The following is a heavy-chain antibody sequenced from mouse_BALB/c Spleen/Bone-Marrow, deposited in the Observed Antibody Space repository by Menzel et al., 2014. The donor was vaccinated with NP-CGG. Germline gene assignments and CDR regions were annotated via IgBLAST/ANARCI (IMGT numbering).Heavy chain of an antibody. Sequence: EVQGVESGGGLVQPGGSLRLSCATSGFTFSDYYMSWVRQPPGKALEWLGFIRSKGNGYTTEYSASVKGLFTISRDNYHSILYLQMNTLRAEDCDAYYCARDASYGNYYSCFDVWGAGTTVTVSS. V-gene: IGHV7-3*02. J-gene: IGHJ1*01. CDR2: IRSKGNGYTT. CDR3: ARDASYGNYYSCFDV. CDR1: GFTFSDYY. D-gene: IGHD2-1*01.